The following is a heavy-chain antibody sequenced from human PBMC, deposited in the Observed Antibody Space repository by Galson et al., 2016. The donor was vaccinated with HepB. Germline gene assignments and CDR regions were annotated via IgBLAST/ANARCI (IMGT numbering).Heavy chain of an antibody. CDR2: IHNVGST. Sequence: SLRLSCAASGCTVSVNYMSWVRQAPGKGLEWVSVIHNVGSTYYIDSVKGRFTISRDNPKNTLYLQINSLGAEDTAVYYCARVYGGDWLNLYIFDLWGQGAMVTVSS. CDR1: GCTVSVNY. D-gene: IGHD3-9*01. CDR3: ARVYGGDWLNLYIFDL. J-gene: IGHJ3*01. V-gene: IGHV3-53*01.